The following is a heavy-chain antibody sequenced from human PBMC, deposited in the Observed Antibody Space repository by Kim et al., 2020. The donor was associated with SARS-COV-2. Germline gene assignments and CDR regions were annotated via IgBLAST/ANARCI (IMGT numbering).Heavy chain of an antibody. Sequence: SETLSLTCTVSGGSISSSSYYWGWIRQHPGKGLEWIGSIYYSGSTYYNPSLKSRVTISVDTSKNQFSLKLSSVTAADTAVYYCARDQSTRSGGYWGQGTL. J-gene: IGHJ4*02. D-gene: IGHD2-2*01. CDR2: IYYSGST. CDR1: GGSISSSSYY. V-gene: IGHV4-39*07. CDR3: ARDQSTRSGGY.